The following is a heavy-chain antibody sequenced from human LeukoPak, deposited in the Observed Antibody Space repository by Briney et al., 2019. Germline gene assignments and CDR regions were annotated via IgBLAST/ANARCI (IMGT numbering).Heavy chain of an antibody. J-gene: IGHJ4*02. CDR3: AKDPDCTSGICYTFFDY. V-gene: IGHV3-23*01. CDR1: GFTVSSNY. Sequence: GGSLRLSCAASGFTVSSNYMSWVRQAPGKGLEWVSAISGSGGSTYYADSVKGRFTISRDNSNNTLYLQMNSLRAEDTAVYYCAKDPDCTSGICYTFFDYWGQGTLVTVSS. CDR2: ISGSGGST. D-gene: IGHD2-8*01.